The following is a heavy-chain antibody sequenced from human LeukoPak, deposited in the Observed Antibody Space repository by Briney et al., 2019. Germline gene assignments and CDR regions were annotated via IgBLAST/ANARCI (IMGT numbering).Heavy chain of an antibody. D-gene: IGHD4-17*01. CDR2: IEPNSGGT. Sequence: ASVKVSCKAPGNSFTHYYLHWVRQAPGQGLEWVGWIEPNSGGTTYAQKFQGRVTMTRDTSISTAYMELSSLKSDDTTIYYCARPTVTAGWYFDLWGRGTLVTVSS. CDR3: ARPTVTAGWYFDL. V-gene: IGHV1-2*02. J-gene: IGHJ2*01. CDR1: GNSFTHYY.